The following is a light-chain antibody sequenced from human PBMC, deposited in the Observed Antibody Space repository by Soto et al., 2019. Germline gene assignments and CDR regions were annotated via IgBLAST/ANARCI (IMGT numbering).Light chain of an antibody. CDR2: DVS. CDR3: SSYSSSSTHVV. Sequence: QSVLTQPASVSGSPGQSITISCTGTSSDVGDYNYVSWYQQHPGKAPKLMIYDVSNRPSGVSNRFSASKSGNTASLTISGLQAEDEADYYCSSYSSSSTHVVLGGGTKLTVL. CDR1: SSDVGDYNY. J-gene: IGLJ2*01. V-gene: IGLV2-14*03.